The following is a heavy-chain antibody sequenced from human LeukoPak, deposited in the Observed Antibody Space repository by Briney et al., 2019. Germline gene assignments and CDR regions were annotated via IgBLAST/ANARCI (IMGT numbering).Heavy chain of an antibody. V-gene: IGHV6-1*01. D-gene: IGHD2-15*01. Sequence: SQTLSLTCAISGDSVSSNSAAWNWIRQSPSRGLEWLGRTYYRSKWYNDYAVSVKSRITINPDTSKKQFSLQLNSVTPEDTAVYYCARSPGLYCSGVAVPDYWGQGTLVTVSS. CDR2: TYYRSKWYN. J-gene: IGHJ4*02. CDR3: ARSPGLYCSGVAVPDY. CDR1: GDSVSSNSAA.